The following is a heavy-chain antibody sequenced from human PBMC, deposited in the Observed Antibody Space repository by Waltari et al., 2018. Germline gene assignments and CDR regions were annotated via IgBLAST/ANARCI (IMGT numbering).Heavy chain of an antibody. CDR2: IYYSGST. CDR3: ARDRSSETLYFDY. Sequence: QLQLQESGPGLVKPSETLSLTCTVSGGSISSSSYYWGWIRQPPGKGLEWIGGIYYSGSTYYNPSLKSRVTISVDTSKNQFSLKLSSVTAADTAVYYCARDRSSETLYFDYWGQGTLVTVSS. CDR1: GGSISSSSYY. J-gene: IGHJ4*02. V-gene: IGHV4-39*07.